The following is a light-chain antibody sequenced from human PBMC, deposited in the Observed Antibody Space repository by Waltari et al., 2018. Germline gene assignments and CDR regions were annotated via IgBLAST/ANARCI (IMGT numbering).Light chain of an antibody. Sequence: EIVLTQSPAPLSLFAGERATLSCRARESVSRYLGWYQQKPGQAPRLLIYDTSIRATGVPARFIGSGYGTDFTLTISSLEPEDFALYFCQQRSLWPLTFGGGTKVEI. CDR2: DTS. V-gene: IGKV3-11*01. CDR1: ESVSRY. J-gene: IGKJ4*01. CDR3: QQRSLWPLT.